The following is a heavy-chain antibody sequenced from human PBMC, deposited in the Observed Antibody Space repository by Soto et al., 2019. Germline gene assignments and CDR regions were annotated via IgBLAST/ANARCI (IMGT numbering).Heavy chain of an antibody. Sequence: PSQTLSLTCAISGDSISANNAAWNWIRQSPSRGLEWLGRTYYRSKWNYDYAESVKSRLTITPDTSNNQFSLQLNSVTPEDAAVYYCVRQPLANLALYGMDVWCQGTTVTVSS. D-gene: IGHD6-6*01. J-gene: IGHJ6*02. CDR3: VRQPLANLALYGMDV. CDR1: GDSISANNAA. V-gene: IGHV6-1*01. CDR2: TYYRSKWNY.